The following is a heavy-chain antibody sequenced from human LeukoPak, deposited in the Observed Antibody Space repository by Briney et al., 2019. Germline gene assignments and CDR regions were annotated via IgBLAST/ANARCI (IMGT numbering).Heavy chain of an antibody. D-gene: IGHD3-16*02. CDR1: GGTFSSYA. Sequence: SVKVSCKASGGTFSSYALSWVRQAPGQGLEWMGGIIPIFGTANYAQKFQGRVTITADESTSTAYMELSSLRSEDTAVYYCARPDITFGGVIAEYYFDHWGQGTLVTVSS. CDR2: IIPIFGTA. V-gene: IGHV1-69*13. CDR3: ARPDITFGGVIAEYYFDH. J-gene: IGHJ4*02.